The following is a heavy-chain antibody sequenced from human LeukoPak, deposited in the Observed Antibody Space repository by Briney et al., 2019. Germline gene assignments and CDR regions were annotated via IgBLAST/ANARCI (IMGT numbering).Heavy chain of an antibody. CDR1: GFTFSSYA. V-gene: IGHV3-30-3*02. D-gene: IGHD1-1*01. J-gene: IGHJ6*02. CDR2: ISYDGSNK. Sequence: PGGSLRLSCAASGFTFSSYAMHWVRQAPGKGLEWVAVISYDGSNKYYADSVKGRFTISRDNSKNTLYLQMNSLRAEDTAVYYCAKERPQHYYYGMDVWGQGTTVTVSS. CDR3: AKERPQHYYYGMDV.